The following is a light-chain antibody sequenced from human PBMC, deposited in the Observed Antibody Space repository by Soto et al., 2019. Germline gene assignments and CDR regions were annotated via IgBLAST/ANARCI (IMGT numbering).Light chain of an antibody. CDR2: DVS. J-gene: IGLJ1*01. CDR1: SSDVGGYNY. Sequence: SVLTQPVSGSGAPVQAITISCTGNSSDVGGYNYVSWYQQHPGKAPKLMIYDVSNRPSGVSNRFSGSKSGNTASLTISGLQAEDEADYYCSSYTSSSTLYVFGTGTKVTVL. V-gene: IGLV2-14*01. CDR3: SSYTSSSTLYV.